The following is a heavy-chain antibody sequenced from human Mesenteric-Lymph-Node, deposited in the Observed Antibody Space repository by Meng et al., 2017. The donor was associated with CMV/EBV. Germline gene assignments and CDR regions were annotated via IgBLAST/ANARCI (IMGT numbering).Heavy chain of an antibody. CDR1: GYTFTSYD. D-gene: IGHD6-6*01. Sequence: ASVKVSCKASGYTFTSYDINWVRQATGQGLEWMGWMNPNSGNTGYAQKFQGRVTITRNTSISTAYMELSSLRSEDTAVYYCARGNRRNIAARPRVAYYFDYWGQGTLVTVSS. J-gene: IGHJ4*02. CDR2: MNPNSGNT. CDR3: ARGNRRNIAARPRVAYYFDY. V-gene: IGHV1-8*03.